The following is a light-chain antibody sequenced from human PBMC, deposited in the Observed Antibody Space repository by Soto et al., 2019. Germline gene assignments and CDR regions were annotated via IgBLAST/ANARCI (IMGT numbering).Light chain of an antibody. V-gene: IGLV2-14*01. J-gene: IGLJ2*01. Sequence: QSALTQPASVSGSPGKSITISCTGTSSDVGGYNYVSWYQQHPGKSPKLMIYDVSNRPSGVSNRFSGSKSGNTASLTISGLQAEDEADYSCSSYTSSSTLVVFGGGTKLTVL. CDR2: DVS. CDR3: SSYTSSSTLVV. CDR1: SSDVGGYNY.